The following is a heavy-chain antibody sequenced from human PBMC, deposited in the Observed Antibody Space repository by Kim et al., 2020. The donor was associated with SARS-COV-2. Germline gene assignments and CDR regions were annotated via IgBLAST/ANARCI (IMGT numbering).Heavy chain of an antibody. J-gene: IGHJ6*02. Sequence: TLYADSVKGRFTISRDNSQNMVYLQMNSLRAEDTAIYYCAKRLASSALDVWGQGTTVTVSS. CDR3: AKRLASSALDV. CDR2: T. V-gene: IGHV3-23*01. D-gene: IGHD6-6*01.